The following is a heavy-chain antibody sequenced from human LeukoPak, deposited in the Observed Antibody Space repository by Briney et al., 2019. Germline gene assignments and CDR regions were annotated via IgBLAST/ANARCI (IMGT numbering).Heavy chain of an antibody. CDR3: ARDRPGGSSLDY. Sequence: SETLSLTCTVSGYSISSGYYWGWIRQPPGKGLEWIGSIYHSESTYYTSSLKSRVTISVDTSKNQFSLKLSSATAADTAVYYCARDRPGGSSLDYWGQGTLVTVSS. J-gene: IGHJ4*02. D-gene: IGHD6-13*01. CDR2: IYHSEST. CDR1: GYSISSGYY. V-gene: IGHV4-38-2*02.